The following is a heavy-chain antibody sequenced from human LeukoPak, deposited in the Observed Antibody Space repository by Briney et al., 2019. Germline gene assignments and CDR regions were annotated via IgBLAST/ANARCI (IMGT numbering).Heavy chain of an antibody. CDR2: IRYDGSNK. D-gene: IGHD2-2*01. J-gene: IGHJ4*02. CDR3: ARYCSTTSCYGVIY. V-gene: IGHV3-30*02. CDR1: GFTFSSYG. Sequence: GGSLRLSCAASGFTFSSYGMHWVRQAPGKGLEWVAFIRYDGSNKYYADSVKGRFTISRDNSKNTLYLQMNSLRAEDTAVYYCARYCSTTSCYGVIYWGQGTLVTVSS.